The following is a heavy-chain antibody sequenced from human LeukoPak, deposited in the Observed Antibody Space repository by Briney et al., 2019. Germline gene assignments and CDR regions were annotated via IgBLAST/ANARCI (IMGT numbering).Heavy chain of an antibody. CDR1: GDSVSSNSAA. V-gene: IGHV6-1*01. Sequence: PSQTLRLTCAISGDSVSSNSAAWNWFRQSPSRGLEWLGRTYYRSKWYNDYAVTVKSRIIINPDTSKNQFSLQLNSVTPEDTAVYYCVRDRWFGELDVWGQGTTVPISS. D-gene: IGHD3-10*01. CDR2: TYYRSKWYN. J-gene: IGHJ6*02. CDR3: VRDRWFGELDV.